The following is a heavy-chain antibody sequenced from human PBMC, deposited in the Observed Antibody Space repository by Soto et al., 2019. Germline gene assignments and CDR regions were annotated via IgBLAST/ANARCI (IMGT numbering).Heavy chain of an antibody. CDR3: TTEQAERYY. V-gene: IGHV3-23*01. CDR2: IRGSGGST. CDR1: GFTFSSYA. Sequence: GGSLRLSCAASGFTFSSYAMSWVRQAPAKGLEWVSAIRGSGGSTYYADSVRGRFTISRDNSKNTLYLQMNSLRAEDTGVYYCTTEQAERYYGGQGTLVSGSS. J-gene: IGHJ4*02.